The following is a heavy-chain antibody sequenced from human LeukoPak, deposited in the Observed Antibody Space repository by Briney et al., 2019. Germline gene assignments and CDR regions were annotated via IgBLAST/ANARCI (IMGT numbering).Heavy chain of an antibody. CDR2: ISGSDGSA. CDR1: GFTFSNYG. D-gene: IGHD6-19*01. Sequence: PGGSLRLSCAASGFTFSNYGMSWVRQVPGKGLEWVSAISGSDGSAYHADSVKGRFSISRDNSKNTLYLQMDSLRAEDTAVYYCAKSQQWLVNYYFDYWGQGTLVTVSS. V-gene: IGHV3-23*01. CDR3: AKSQQWLVNYYFDY. J-gene: IGHJ4*02.